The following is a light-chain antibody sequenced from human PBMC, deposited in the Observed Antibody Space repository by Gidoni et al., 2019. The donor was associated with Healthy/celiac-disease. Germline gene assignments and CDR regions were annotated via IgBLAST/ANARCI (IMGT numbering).Light chain of an antibody. CDR2: CAS. CDR1: QSVTSSY. V-gene: IGKV3-20*01. CDR3: QQYGSSPET. J-gene: IGKJ1*01. Sequence: EIVLTQSTGPLSLSPGERATLSSRASQSVTSSYLAWYQQKPGQAPRLLICCASSRATGSPDSFSGSGSETDFTLTISRLEPKDFAVYYCQQYGSSPETFGQGTKVEIK.